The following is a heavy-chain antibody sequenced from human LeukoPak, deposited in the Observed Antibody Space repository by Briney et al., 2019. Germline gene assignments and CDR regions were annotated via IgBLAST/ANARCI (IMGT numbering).Heavy chain of an antibody. J-gene: IGHJ4*02. CDR2: INHSGST. Sequence: PSETLSLTCAVYGGSFSGYYWSWIRQPPGKGLEWIGEINHSGSTNYNPSLKSRVTISVDTSKNQSSLKLSSVTAADTAVYYCARIGYYDSSGNYWGQGTLVTVSS. CDR3: ARIGYYDSSGNY. D-gene: IGHD3-22*01. CDR1: GGSFSGYY. V-gene: IGHV4-34*01.